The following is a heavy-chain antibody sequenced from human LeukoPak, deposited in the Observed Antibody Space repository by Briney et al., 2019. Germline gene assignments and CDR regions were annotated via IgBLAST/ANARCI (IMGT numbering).Heavy chain of an antibody. J-gene: IGHJ4*02. Sequence: SETLSLACTVSGDSISSSSYYWGWIRQPPGKGLEWIGSIDNNGRASYKPSLQSRVTISVDTSKNQLSLKVSSVTAADTAVYYCARPGTDGSYYYWGQGTLVTVSS. CDR2: IDNNGRA. CDR1: GDSISSSSYY. D-gene: IGHD1-26*01. CDR3: ARPGTDGSYYY. V-gene: IGHV4-39*01.